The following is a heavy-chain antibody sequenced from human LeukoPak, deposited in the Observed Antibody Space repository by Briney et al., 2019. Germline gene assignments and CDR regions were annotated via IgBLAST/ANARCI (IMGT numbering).Heavy chain of an antibody. V-gene: IGHV3-11*04. J-gene: IGHJ4*02. D-gene: IGHD5-18*01. CDR1: GFTFSDYY. CDR2: ISSSGSTI. Sequence: GGPLRLSCAASGFTFSDYYMSWIRQAPGKGLEWVSYISSSGSTIYYADSVKGRFTISRDNAKNSLYLQMNSLRAEDTAVYYCAREQLWSPPSYWGQGTLVTVSS. CDR3: AREQLWSPPSY.